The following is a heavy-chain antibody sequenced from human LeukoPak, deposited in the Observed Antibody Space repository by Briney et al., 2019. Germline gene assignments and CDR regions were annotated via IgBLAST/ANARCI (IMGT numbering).Heavy chain of an antibody. J-gene: IGHJ4*02. CDR3: ARDLPALVPVY. CDR2: IYYSGST. D-gene: IGHD5-18*01. V-gene: IGHV4-30-4*01. CDR1: GGSISSGDYY. Sequence: PSQTLSLTCTVSGGSISSGDYYWSWIRQPPGKGLEWIGYIYYSGSTYYNPTLKSQVTISVDTSNNQFSLKLSSVTAADTAVYYCARDLPALVPVYWGQGTLVTVSS.